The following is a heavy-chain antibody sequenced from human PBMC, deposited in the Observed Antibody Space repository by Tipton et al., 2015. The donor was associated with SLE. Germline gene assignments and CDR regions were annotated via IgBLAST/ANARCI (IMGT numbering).Heavy chain of an antibody. Sequence: TLSLTCTVSGGSISSGSYYWSWIRQPAGKGLEWIGYIYTSGSTNYNPSLKSRVTISVDKSKNQFSLKLSSVTAADTAVYYCARGLAVAGRHFDYWGQGTLVTVSS. CDR2: IYTSGST. CDR3: ARGLAVAGRHFDY. CDR1: GGSISSGSYY. D-gene: IGHD6-19*01. J-gene: IGHJ4*02. V-gene: IGHV4-61*09.